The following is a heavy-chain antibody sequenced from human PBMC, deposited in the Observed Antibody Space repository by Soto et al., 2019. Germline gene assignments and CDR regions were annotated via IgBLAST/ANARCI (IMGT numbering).Heavy chain of an antibody. Sequence: QERLVQSGAEVRKPGSSVKVSCKVTGGTSTRYAINWVRQAPGQGLGWMGGIVPMFGTSKNAQKFQGRVTITADTSTNIAYMELRSLRSEDTAVYYCNRGSEYDFWSGYLWGQGTLVSVSS. CDR2: IVPMFGTS. CDR3: NRGSEYDFWSGYL. V-gene: IGHV1-69*06. J-gene: IGHJ4*02. CDR1: GGTSTRYA. D-gene: IGHD3-3*01.